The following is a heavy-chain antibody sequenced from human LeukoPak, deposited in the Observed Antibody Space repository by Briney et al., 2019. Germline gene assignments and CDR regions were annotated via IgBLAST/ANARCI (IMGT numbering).Heavy chain of an antibody. V-gene: IGHV3-7*01. CDR2: IKEDGSEK. Sequence: GGSLRLSCAASGFTFSIYWMSWVRQAPGKGLEWVANIKEDGSEKYYVDSVKGRFTVSRDNAKNSLYLQMNSLRAEDTAVYYCARDVAVYYFDYWGQGTLVTVSS. CDR3: ARDVAVYYFDY. J-gene: IGHJ4*02. CDR1: GFTFSIYW. D-gene: IGHD2-2*01.